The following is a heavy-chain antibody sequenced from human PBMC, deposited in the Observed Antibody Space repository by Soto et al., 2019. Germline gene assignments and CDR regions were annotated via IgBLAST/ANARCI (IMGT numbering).Heavy chain of an antibody. J-gene: IGHJ4*02. CDR2: ISYDGSNK. CDR1: GFTFSSYG. CDR3: AEPDY. V-gene: IGHV3-30*03. Sequence: QVQLVESGGGVVQPGRSLRLSCGASGFTFSSYGMHWVRQAPGKGLEWVAVISYDGSNKYYADSVKGRFTISRDNSKNTLYLQMNSLRAEDTAVYYCAEPDYWGQGTLVTVSS.